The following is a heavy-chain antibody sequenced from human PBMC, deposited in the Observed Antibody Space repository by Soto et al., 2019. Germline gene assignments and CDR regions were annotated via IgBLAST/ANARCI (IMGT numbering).Heavy chain of an antibody. Sequence: SHTLSLTCAISGDSVSSNSAALNWIRQSPSRGLEWLGRTYYRSKWYNDYAVSVKSRITINPDTSKNQFSLQLNSVTPEDTAVYYCAKEALPTTNYYFWSGYSEYNWFDPWGQGTLVTVSS. V-gene: IGHV6-1*01. J-gene: IGHJ5*02. CDR1: GDSVSSNSAA. CDR2: TYYRSKWYN. D-gene: IGHD3-3*01. CDR3: AKEALPTTNYYFWSGYSEYNWFDP.